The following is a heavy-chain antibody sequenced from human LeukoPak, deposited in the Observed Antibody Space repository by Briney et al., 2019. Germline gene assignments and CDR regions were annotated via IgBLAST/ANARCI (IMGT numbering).Heavy chain of an antibody. D-gene: IGHD2-15*01. V-gene: IGHV3-9*01. CDR2: VSWNSGEI. CDR1: GFTFGDYA. CDR3: AKGRCGGSCYTREFDY. J-gene: IGHJ4*02. Sequence: PGGSLRLSCAASGFTFGDYAMHWVRHAPGKGLEWVSGVSWNSGEIGYADSVKGRFTISRDNAKNSLYLQMNSLRTEDTALYYCAKGRCGGSCYTREFDYWGQGTLVTVSS.